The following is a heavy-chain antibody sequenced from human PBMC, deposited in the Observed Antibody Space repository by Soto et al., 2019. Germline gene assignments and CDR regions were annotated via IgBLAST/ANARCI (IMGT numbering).Heavy chain of an antibody. J-gene: IGHJ4*02. CDR2: ISYDGSNK. Sequence: QAHLVESGGGVVQPGRSLRLSCAASGFTFSSYAMHWVRQAPGKGLEWVAVISYDGSNKYYADSVKGRLTISRDNSRDTLYLKMNSLRADDTAVYYCAKDEGVGATLGLRSGNDYWGQGTLVTVSS. V-gene: IGHV3-30*18. CDR3: AKDEGVGATLGLRSGNDY. CDR1: GFTFSSYA. D-gene: IGHD1-26*01.